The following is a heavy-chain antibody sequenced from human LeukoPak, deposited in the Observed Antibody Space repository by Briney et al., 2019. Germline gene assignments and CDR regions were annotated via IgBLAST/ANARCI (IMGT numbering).Heavy chain of an antibody. CDR3: ARVPYVSGTFDY. V-gene: IGHV3-30-3*01. CDR2: ISHDGSSE. CDR1: GFTFSNYA. D-gene: IGHD3-10*01. Sequence: GGSLRLSCAASGFTFSNYAMSWVRQAPGKGLEWVAVISHDGSSEYYGDSVKGRFTIFRDNSKNTLYLQMNSLRTEDTAVYYCARVPYVSGTFDYWGQGTLVTVSS. J-gene: IGHJ4*02.